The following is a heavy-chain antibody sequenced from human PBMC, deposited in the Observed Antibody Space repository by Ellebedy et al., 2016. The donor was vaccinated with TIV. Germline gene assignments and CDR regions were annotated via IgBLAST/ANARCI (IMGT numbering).Heavy chain of an antibody. CDR3: ARDRDHVLTGYQVDF. CDR2: ISAYNGNT. J-gene: IGHJ4*02. D-gene: IGHD3-9*01. CDR1: GYTFTNFG. Sequence: ASVKVSCKASGYTFTNFGLSWVRQAPGQGLEWMGWISAYNGNTNYAQKFQGRVTMTTDTSTSTGYMEVRGLRSDDTAMYYCARDRDHVLTGYQVDFWGQGTLVTVSP. V-gene: IGHV1-18*01.